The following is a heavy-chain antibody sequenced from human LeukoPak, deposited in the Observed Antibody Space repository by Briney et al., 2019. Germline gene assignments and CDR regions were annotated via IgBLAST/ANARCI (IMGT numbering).Heavy chain of an antibody. D-gene: IGHD3-10*01. CDR3: ARDYQIPYYYGSGSYSPDV. Sequence: PGGSLRLSGAASGFTFSDYNMNWVRQAPGQGLEWVSSISTSSSYIYYADSVKGRFTISRDDAKNSLYLQMNSLRAEDTAVYYCARDYQIPYYYGSGSYSPDVWGQGTTVTVSS. J-gene: IGHJ6*02. CDR2: ISTSSSYI. V-gene: IGHV3-21*01. CDR1: GFTFSDYN.